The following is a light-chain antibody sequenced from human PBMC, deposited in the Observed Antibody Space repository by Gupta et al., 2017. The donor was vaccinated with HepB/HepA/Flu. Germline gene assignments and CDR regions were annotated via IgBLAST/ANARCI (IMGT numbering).Light chain of an antibody. CDR1: SSNIGNNA. CDR3: AACNDSLNGVV. CDR2: YDD. J-gene: IGLJ2*01. V-gene: IGLV1-36*01. Sequence: SVLTQPPSVSVAPRQRVTISGSGSSSNIGNNAVNWYQQHPGKAPKLLIYYDDLRPSGVSDRFSGSKSGTSASLAISGLQSEDEADYYCAACNDSLNGVVFGGGTKLTVL.